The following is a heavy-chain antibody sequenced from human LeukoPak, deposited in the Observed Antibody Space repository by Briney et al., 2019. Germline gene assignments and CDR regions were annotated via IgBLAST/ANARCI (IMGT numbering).Heavy chain of an antibody. D-gene: IGHD5-24*01. CDR1: GYSFNSHH. CDR3: ARDRERTETTIANVGDLDY. Sequence: GASVKVSCKASGYSFNSHHIHWLRQAPDQGLEWMGIINPNVGSTYYPQQFQGRVTVTRDTSTSTVFMELSSLRSEDTAVYYCARDRERTETTIANVGDLDYWGQGTLVAVSS. V-gene: IGHV1-46*02. CDR2: INPNVGST. J-gene: IGHJ4*02.